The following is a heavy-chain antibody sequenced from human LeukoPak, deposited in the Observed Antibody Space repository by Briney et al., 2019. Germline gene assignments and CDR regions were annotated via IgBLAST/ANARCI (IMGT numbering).Heavy chain of an antibody. J-gene: IGHJ5*02. CDR3: ARENRYCSGGSCYPDWFDP. CDR2: ISPYNGNT. V-gene: IGHV1-18*01. CDR1: GYTFTSYG. Sequence: ASVKVSCKASGYTFTSYGISWVRQAPGQGLEWMGWISPYNGNTNYARKFQARVTMTTDTSTSTAYMELRSLRSDDTALYYCARENRYCSGGSCYPDWFDPWGQGTLVTVSS. D-gene: IGHD2-15*01.